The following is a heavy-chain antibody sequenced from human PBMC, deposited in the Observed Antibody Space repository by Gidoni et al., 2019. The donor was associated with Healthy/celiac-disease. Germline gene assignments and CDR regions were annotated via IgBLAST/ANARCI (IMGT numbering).Heavy chain of an antibody. D-gene: IGHD3-10*01. J-gene: IGHJ4*02. CDR2: FDPEDGET. Sequence: QVQLVQSGAEVKNPGASVKVSCKVSGYTLTELSMHWVRQAPGKGLEWTGGFDPEDGETIYAQKFQGRVTMTEDTSTDTAYMELSSLRAEDTAVYYCATVSSGSYTRDYWGQGTLVTVSS. CDR3: ATVSSGSYTRDY. V-gene: IGHV1-24*01. CDR1: GYTLTELS.